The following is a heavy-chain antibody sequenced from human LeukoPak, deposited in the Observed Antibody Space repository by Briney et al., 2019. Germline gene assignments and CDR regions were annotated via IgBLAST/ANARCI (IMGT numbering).Heavy chain of an antibody. D-gene: IGHD6-13*01. V-gene: IGHV3-15*01. Sequence: GGSLRLSCAASGFTFSNAWMSWVRQAPGKGLEWVGRIKSKTDGGTTDYAAPVKGRFTISRDDSKNTLYLQMNSLRAEDTAVYYCAKDWYTPSADYWGQGTLVTVSS. CDR1: GFTFSNAW. CDR2: IKSKTDGGTT. CDR3: AKDWYTPSADY. J-gene: IGHJ4*02.